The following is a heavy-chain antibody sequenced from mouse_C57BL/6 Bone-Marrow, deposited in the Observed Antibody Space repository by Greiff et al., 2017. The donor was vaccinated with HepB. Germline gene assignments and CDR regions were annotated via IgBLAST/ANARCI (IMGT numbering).Heavy chain of an antibody. V-gene: IGHV14-4*01. D-gene: IGHD4-1*01. CDR2: IDPENGDT. Sequence: EVQLQQSGAELVRPGASVKLSCTASGFNIKDDYMHWVKQRPEQSLEWIGWIDPENGDTEYASKFQGKATITADTSSNTAYLQLSSLTSEDTAVYYCTPPWDWYFDVWGTGTTVTVSS. CDR1: GFNIKDDY. J-gene: IGHJ1*03. CDR3: TPPWDWYFDV.